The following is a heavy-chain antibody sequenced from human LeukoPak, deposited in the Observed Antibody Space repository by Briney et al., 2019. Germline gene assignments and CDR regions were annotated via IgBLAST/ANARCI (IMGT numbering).Heavy chain of an antibody. CDR3: ARGMTAFDP. V-gene: IGHV4-4*07. CDR1: GGSMSRHY. Sequence: KSSETLSLTCTVYGGSMSRHYWRWLRQPAGKGLEWIRRINIDESSNSNHSLKSRVAISVDTFKNQYSLKLTSVPSAAPATYYRARGMTAFDPWGQGTLVSVSS. J-gene: IGHJ5*02. CDR2: INIDESS. D-gene: IGHD2-8*01.